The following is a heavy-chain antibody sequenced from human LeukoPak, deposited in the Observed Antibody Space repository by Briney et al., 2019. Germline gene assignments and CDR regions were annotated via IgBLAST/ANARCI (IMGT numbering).Heavy chain of an antibody. V-gene: IGHV4-39*01. CDR3: ARHYSAGWPYFDC. CDR1: GGSISSYY. D-gene: IGHD2-21*01. CDR2: IYHSGST. J-gene: IGHJ4*02. Sequence: SETLSLTCTVSGGSISSYYWGWIRQPPGKGLEWIGSIYHSGSTYQNPSLKSRVTISVDTSKNQFSLNLSSVTAADTAVYYCARHYSAGWPYFDCWGQGALVTVSS.